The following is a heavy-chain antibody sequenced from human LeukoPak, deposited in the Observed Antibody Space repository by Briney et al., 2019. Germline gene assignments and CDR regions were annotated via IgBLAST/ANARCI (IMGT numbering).Heavy chain of an antibody. CDR1: GFTFSSYG. Sequence: GRSLRLSCAASGFTFSSYGMHWVRQAPGKGLEGVAVIRYDGSNKYYADSVKGRFTISRDNSKNTLYLQMNSLRAEDTAVYYCARGRVVLDYWGQGTLVTVSS. CDR3: ARGRVVLDY. V-gene: IGHV3-33*01. J-gene: IGHJ4*02. D-gene: IGHD6-6*01. CDR2: IRYDGSNK.